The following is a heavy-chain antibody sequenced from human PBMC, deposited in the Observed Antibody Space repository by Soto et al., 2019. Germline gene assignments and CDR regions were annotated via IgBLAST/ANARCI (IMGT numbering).Heavy chain of an antibody. Sequence: ASVKVSCKASGYTFTTYAVHWVRQAPGQRPEWMGWFSADNGNTNYAQKLQGRVTMTTDTSTSTAYMELRSLRSDDTAVYYCARDRYYDSSGYSFRYFDYWGQGTLVTVSS. D-gene: IGHD3-22*01. J-gene: IGHJ4*02. CDR3: ARDRYYDSSGYSFRYFDY. CDR1: GYTFTTYA. CDR2: FSADNGNT. V-gene: IGHV1-18*01.